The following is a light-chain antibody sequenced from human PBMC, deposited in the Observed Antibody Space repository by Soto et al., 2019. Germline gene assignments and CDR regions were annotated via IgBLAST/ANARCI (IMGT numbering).Light chain of an antibody. J-gene: IGKJ3*01. CDR3: QQRSGWPPLFT. Sequence: EIVLTQSPATLSLSPGERATLSCRASQSVSSYLAWYQQRPGQPPRLLIYDASNRATGIPARFSGSGSGTAFTLTISSLEPEDFAIYYCQQRSGWPPLFTFGPGTKVDI. V-gene: IGKV3-11*01. CDR2: DAS. CDR1: QSVSSY.